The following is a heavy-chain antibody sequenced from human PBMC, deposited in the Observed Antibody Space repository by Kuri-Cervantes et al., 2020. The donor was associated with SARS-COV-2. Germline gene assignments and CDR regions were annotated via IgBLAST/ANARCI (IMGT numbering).Heavy chain of an antibody. Sequence: SVKVSCKASGYTFTGYYMHWVRQAPGQGLEWMGWINPNSGGTNYAQKFQGRVTMTRDTSISTAYMELSRLRSDDTAVYCCARVGPTYYYGSSGYYYLDYWGQGTRVTVSS. J-gene: IGHJ4*02. CDR3: ARVGPTYYYGSSGYYYLDY. CDR2: INPNSGGT. V-gene: IGHV1-2*02. CDR1: GYTFTGYY. D-gene: IGHD3-22*01.